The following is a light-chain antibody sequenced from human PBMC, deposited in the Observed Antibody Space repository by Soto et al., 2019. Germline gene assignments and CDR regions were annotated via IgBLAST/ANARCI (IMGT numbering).Light chain of an antibody. CDR1: QSVGRY. V-gene: IGKV3-11*01. CDR3: QQRINWPWT. CDR2: DAS. Sequence: EIVLTQSPAILSLSPGERATLSCGASQSVGRYLAWYQQKPGQAPRLLIYDASNRATGIPARFSGSGSGTDLTLTISSLEPEDFAVYYCQQRINWPWTVGQGTKVDIK. J-gene: IGKJ1*01.